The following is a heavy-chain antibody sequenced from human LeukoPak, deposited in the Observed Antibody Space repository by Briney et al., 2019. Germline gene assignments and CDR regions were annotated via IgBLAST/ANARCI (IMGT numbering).Heavy chain of an antibody. Sequence: SGGSLRLSCAASGFTFSSYGMHWVRQAPGKGLEWVAVISYDGSNKYYADSVKGRFTISRDNSKNTLYLQMNSLRAEDTAVYYCARDIAVAGTAPLGFCDYWGQGTLVTVSS. CDR2: ISYDGSNK. D-gene: IGHD6-19*01. V-gene: IGHV3-30*03. J-gene: IGHJ4*02. CDR3: ARDIAVAGTAPLGFCDY. CDR1: GFTFSSYG.